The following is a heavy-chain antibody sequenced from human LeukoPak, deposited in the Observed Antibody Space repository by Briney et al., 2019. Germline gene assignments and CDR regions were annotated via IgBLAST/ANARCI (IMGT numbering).Heavy chain of an antibody. J-gene: IGHJ4*02. Sequence: PGGSLTLSCAASGLTFSRYSMSWVRQAPGKGLEGVSAISVSGCSNYYPDSVKGRFTISRDNCKNTLYMQMNRLRAEDTAVYYCAKDRCGGDCYLFDCSGQGTLVTVSS. D-gene: IGHD2-21*02. CDR2: ISVSGCSN. CDR3: AKDRCGGDCYLFDC. CDR1: GLTFSRYS. V-gene: IGHV3-23*01.